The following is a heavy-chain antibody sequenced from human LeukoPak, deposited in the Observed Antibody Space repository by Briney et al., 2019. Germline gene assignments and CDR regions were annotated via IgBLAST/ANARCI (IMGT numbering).Heavy chain of an antibody. V-gene: IGHV4-4*07. CDR3: ARGGGSGWYGGYYYYMDV. CDR1: GGSISSYY. D-gene: IGHD6-19*01. J-gene: IGHJ6*03. CDR2: IYTSGST. Sequence: SETLSLTCTVSGGSISSYYWSWIRQPAGKGLEWIGRIYTSGSTNYNPSLKSRVTMSVDTSKNQFSLKLSSVTAADTAVYYCARGGGSGWYGGYYYYMDVWGKGTTVTISS.